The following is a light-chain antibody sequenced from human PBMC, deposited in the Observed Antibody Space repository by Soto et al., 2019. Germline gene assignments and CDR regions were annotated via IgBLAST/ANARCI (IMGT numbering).Light chain of an antibody. CDR1: SSDVGGYTS. V-gene: IGLV2-14*03. CDR2: GVS. CDR3: SSYGSINTVI. Sequence: QSALTQPASVSGSPGQSITISCIGTSSDVGGYTSVSWYQQHTGKAPKLMIYGVSKRVSGASDRFSASKSGNAASLTISGLRADDEADYYCSSYGSINTVIFGGGTKLTVL. J-gene: IGLJ2*01.